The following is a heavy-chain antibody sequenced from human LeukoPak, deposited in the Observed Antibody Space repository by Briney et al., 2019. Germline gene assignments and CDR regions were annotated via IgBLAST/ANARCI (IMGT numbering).Heavy chain of an antibody. Sequence: ASVKVSCKASGGTFKNYAISWVRQAPGQGLEWMGWISAYNGNTNYAQKLQGRVTMTTDTSTSTAYMELRSLRSDDTAVYYCARGLSIQLWFPGYWGQGTLVTVSS. V-gene: IGHV1-18*01. J-gene: IGHJ4*02. CDR1: GGTFKNYA. D-gene: IGHD5-18*01. CDR2: ISAYNGNT. CDR3: ARGLSIQLWFPGY.